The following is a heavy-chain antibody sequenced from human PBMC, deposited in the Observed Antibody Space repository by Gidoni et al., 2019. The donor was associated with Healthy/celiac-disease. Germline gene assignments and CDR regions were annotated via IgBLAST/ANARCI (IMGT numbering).Heavy chain of an antibody. CDR2: IRSKANSYAT. CDR1: GFPFSGSA. V-gene: IGHV3-73*02. J-gene: IGHJ6*03. D-gene: IGHD3-3*01. Sequence: EVQLVESGGGLVQPGGSLNLSCAASGFPFSGSAMPWVRQASGKGLEWVGRIRSKANSYATAYAASVKGRFTISRDDSKNTAYLQMNSLKTEDTAVYYCTRDYDFWSGYPPYYYYYYMDVWGKGTTVTVSS. CDR3: TRDYDFWSGYPPYYYYYYMDV.